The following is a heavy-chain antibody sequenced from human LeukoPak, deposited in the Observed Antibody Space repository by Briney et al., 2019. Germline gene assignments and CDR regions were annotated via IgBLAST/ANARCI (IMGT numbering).Heavy chain of an antibody. V-gene: IGHV4-34*01. J-gene: IGHJ4*02. D-gene: IGHD3-3*01. CDR2: INHSGST. CDR3: ARHADSGSGYYDY. Sequence: SETLSLTCAVYGGSFSGYYWSWIRQPPGKGLEWIGEINHSGSTNYNPSLKSRVTISVDTSKNQFSLKLSSVTAADTAFYYCARHADSGSGYYDYWGQGVLVTVSS. CDR1: GGSFSGYY.